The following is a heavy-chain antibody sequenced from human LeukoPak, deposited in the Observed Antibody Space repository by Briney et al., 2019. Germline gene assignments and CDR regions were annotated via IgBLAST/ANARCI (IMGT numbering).Heavy chain of an antibody. CDR3: ARADPNASGYFYRFNWFDP. CDR1: GGSMSSYY. J-gene: IGHJ5*02. Sequence: SETLSLTCTVSGGSMSSYYWNWVRQPLGKGLEWIGNIYSSGSTDYNPSLKSRVTISLDTSKFQFSLRLNSVTAADTAVYYCARADPNASGYFYRFNWFDPWAREPWSPSPQ. D-gene: IGHD3-10*01. V-gene: IGHV4-59*01. CDR2: IYSSGST.